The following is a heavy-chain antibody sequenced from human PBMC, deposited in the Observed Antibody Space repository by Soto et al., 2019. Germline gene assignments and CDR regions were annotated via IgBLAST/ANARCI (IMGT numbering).Heavy chain of an antibody. CDR1: GFTFSNAW. V-gene: IGHV3-15*01. CDR2: IKSKTDGGTT. J-gene: IGHJ6*02. CDR3: TSSSSGYYYYYGMDV. Sequence: PGGSLRLSCAASGFTFSNAWMSWVRQAPGKGLEWVGRIKSKTDGGTTDYAAPVKGRFTISRDDSKNTLYLQMNSLKTEDTAVYYCTSSSSGYYYYYGMDVWGQGTTVTVS. D-gene: IGHD6-6*01.